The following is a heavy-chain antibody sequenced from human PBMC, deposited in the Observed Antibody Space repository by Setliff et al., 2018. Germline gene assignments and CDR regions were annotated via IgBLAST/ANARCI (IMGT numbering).Heavy chain of an antibody. CDR3: TRSRAPRVVLAADFDL. V-gene: IGHV1-18*01. CDR2: ISPYSGET. CDR1: GFSFSTFG. D-gene: IGHD2-15*01. J-gene: IGHJ4*02. Sequence: ASVKVSCKTSGFSFSTFGFSWVRQAPGQGLEWMGWISPYSGETNYAQKFQDRLPVTADTSSKTTYMELRSLTSDDTAVYFCTRSRAPRVVLAADFDLWGQGTLVTVSS.